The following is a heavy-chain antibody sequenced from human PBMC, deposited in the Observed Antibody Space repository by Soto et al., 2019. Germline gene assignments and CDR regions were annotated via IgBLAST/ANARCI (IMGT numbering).Heavy chain of an antibody. Sequence: EVQLLESGGGLVQPGGSLRLSCAASGFTFSSYAMSWVRQAPGKGLEWVSAVSGGSATTNYADSVKGRSPISRDNSKNTLHLQMPSLRAEATAIYYCAKGVEAAYSDGSRGYYGFDYWGQGTLVTVSS. CDR2: VSGGSATT. D-gene: IGHD3-22*01. CDR1: GFTFSSYA. CDR3: AKGVEAAYSDGSRGYYGFDY. V-gene: IGHV3-23*01. J-gene: IGHJ4*02.